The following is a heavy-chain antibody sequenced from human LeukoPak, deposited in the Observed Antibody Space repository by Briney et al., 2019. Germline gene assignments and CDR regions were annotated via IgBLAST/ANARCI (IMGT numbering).Heavy chain of an antibody. CDR1: GSISSGSYY. D-gene: IGHD3-3*01. CDR2: IYTSGST. V-gene: IGHV4-61*02. Sequence: SQTLSLTCTVSGSISSGSYYWSWIRQPAGKGLEWIGRIYTSGSTNYNPSLKSRVTMSVDTSKNQFSLKLSSVTAADTAVYYCARDSNFWSGYSDYYYYYYMDVWGKGTTVTVSS. J-gene: IGHJ6*03. CDR3: ARDSNFWSGYSDYYYYYYMDV.